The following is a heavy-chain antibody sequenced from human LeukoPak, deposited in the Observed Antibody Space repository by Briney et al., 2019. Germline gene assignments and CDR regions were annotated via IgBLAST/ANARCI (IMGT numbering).Heavy chain of an antibody. D-gene: IGHD1-26*01. CDR2: INSDGSST. V-gene: IGHV3-74*01. Sequence: GGSLRLSCAASGFTFSSYWMHWVRQAPGKGLVWVSRINSDGSSTSYADSVKGRFTISRDNAKNTLYLQMNSLRAEDTAVYYCAKEYSGTFSPFPSYFDCWGQGTLVTVSS. CDR3: AKEYSGTFSPFPSYFDC. J-gene: IGHJ4*02. CDR1: GFTFSSYW.